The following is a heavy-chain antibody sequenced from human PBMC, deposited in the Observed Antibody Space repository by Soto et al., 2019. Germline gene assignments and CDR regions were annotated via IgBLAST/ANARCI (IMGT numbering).Heavy chain of an antibody. CDR3: ERAPVDCSGGSCYPI. D-gene: IGHD2-15*01. CDR2: ISSSSSYI. J-gene: IGHJ3*02. Sequence: EVQLVESGGGLVKPGGSLRLSCAASGFTLSSDSMNWVRQAPGKGLEWVSSISSSSSYIYYADSVKGRFTISRDKAKNSRYLQMNSLRAEDTAVYYCERAPVDCSGGSCYPIWGQGTMVTVSS. V-gene: IGHV3-21*01. CDR1: GFTLSSDS.